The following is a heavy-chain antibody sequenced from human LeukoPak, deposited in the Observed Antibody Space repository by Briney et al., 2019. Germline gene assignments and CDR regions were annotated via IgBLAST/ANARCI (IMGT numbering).Heavy chain of an antibody. Sequence: GGSLRLSCTASGFTFGDYAMSWFRQAPGKGLEWVGFIRSKAYGGTTEYAASVKGRCTISRDDSKSIAYLQMNSLKTEDTAVYYCARDGVLLWFGESXXXDYWGQGTLVTVSS. CDR2: IRSKAYGGTT. V-gene: IGHV3-49*03. CDR1: GFTFGDYA. D-gene: IGHD3-10*01. J-gene: IGHJ4*02. CDR3: ARDGVLLWFGESXXXDY.